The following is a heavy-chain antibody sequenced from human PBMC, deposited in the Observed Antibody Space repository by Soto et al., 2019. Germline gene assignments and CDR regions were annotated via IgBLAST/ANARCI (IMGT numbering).Heavy chain of an antibody. J-gene: IGHJ6*02. CDR3: ARQVHPSPHVDV. D-gene: IGHD1-1*01. CDR2: IDPSDSYT. Sequence: PGESLKISCKGSGYSFTSYWISWVRQMPGKGLEWMGRIDPSDSYTNYSPSFQGHVTISADKSISTAYLQWSSLKASDTAMYYCARQVHPSPHVDVWGQGTTVTVSS. V-gene: IGHV5-10-1*01. CDR1: GYSFTSYW.